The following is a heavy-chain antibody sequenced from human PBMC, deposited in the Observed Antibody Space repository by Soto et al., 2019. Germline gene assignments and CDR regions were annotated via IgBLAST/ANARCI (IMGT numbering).Heavy chain of an antibody. J-gene: IGHJ4*02. Sequence: SETLSLTCTVSGGSISSVNNYWSWIRQHPGKGLEWIGYIYYSGSTYYNPSLKSRLTMSGDTSKNQFSLKLSSVTAVDTAVYYCARAPSSSSFFDYWGQGTLVTVSS. CDR2: IYYSGST. CDR1: GGSISSVNNY. D-gene: IGHD2-2*01. V-gene: IGHV4-31*03. CDR3: ARAPSSSSFFDY.